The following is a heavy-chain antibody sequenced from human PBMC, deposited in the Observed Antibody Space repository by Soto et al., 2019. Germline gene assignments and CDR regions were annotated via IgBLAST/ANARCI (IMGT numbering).Heavy chain of an antibody. Sequence: PSETLSLTCTVSGGSISSSRCHWGWIRQPPGKGLEWIASIKYSGTTFYNPSLKSRVTLSVDTSKNQFALKLSSVTAAETAVYYCARRQSSSWYGLWGQGTLVTVS. J-gene: IGHJ4*02. CDR2: IKYSGTT. V-gene: IGHV4-39*01. CDR1: GGSISSSRCH. CDR3: ARRQSSSWYGL. D-gene: IGHD6-13*01.